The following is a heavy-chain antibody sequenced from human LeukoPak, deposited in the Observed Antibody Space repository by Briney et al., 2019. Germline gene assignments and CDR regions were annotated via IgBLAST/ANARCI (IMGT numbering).Heavy chain of an antibody. Sequence: GSSVKVSCKASGGTFSSYAISWVRQASGQGLEWMGGIIPIFGTANYAQKFQGRVTITADESTSTAYMELSSLRSEDTAVYYCARGLVDTAMVFDYWGQGTLVTVSS. J-gene: IGHJ4*02. CDR2: IIPIFGTA. V-gene: IGHV1-69*01. D-gene: IGHD5-18*01. CDR1: GGTFSSYA. CDR3: ARGLVDTAMVFDY.